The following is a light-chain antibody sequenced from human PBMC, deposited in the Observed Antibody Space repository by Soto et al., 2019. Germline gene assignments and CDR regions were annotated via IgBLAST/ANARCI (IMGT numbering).Light chain of an antibody. J-gene: IGKJ4*01. CDR2: GAS. CDR1: HTVSSSY. V-gene: IGKV3-20*01. CDR3: QQYGSSLFT. Sequence: EIVLTQSPGTLSFSPGERATLSCRASHTVSSSYLAWYQQNPGQAPRLLIYGASSRATGIPDRFSGSGSGTDFTLTISRLEPEDFAVYYCQQYGSSLFTFGGGTKVDIK.